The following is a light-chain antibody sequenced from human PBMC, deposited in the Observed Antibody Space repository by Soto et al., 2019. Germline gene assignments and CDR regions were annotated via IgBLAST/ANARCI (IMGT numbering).Light chain of an antibody. V-gene: IGLV2-14*01. Sequence: QSALTQPASVSGSPGQSITISCTGTSSDVGGYNYVSWYQQHPGRAPKLMIYEVINRPSGASNRFSGSKSGNTTSLTISGLQAEDEAVYYCSSYTSSTTYVFGTGTKVTVL. CDR2: EVI. J-gene: IGLJ1*01. CDR3: SSYTSSTTYV. CDR1: SSDVGGYNY.